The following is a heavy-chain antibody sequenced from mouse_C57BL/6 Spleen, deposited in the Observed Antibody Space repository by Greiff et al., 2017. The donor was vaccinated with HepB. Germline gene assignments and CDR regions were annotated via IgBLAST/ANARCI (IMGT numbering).Heavy chain of an antibody. J-gene: IGHJ1*03. CDR1: GFTFSSYG. CDR2: ISSGGSYT. CDR3: ARQQGGLRDWYFDV. D-gene: IGHD2-2*01. V-gene: IGHV5-6*01. Sequence: DVQLVESGGDLVKPGGSLKLSCAASGFTFSSYGMSWVRQTPDKRLEWVATISSGGSYTYYPDSVKGRFTISRDNAKNTLYLQMSSLKSEDTAMYYCARQQGGLRDWYFDVWGTGTTVTVSS.